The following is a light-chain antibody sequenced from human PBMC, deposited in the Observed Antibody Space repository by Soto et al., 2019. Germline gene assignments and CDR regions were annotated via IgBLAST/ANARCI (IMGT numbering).Light chain of an antibody. CDR2: AAS. V-gene: IGKV1-5*01. Sequence: DIQMTPSPSTLSASVGDRVTITCRASQSISVWLAWYQQKAGKAPKLLIYAASTLQSGVPSRFSGSGSGTEFTLTISSLQPEDFATYYCQQLNSYPITFGQGTRLEIK. CDR3: QQLNSYPIT. CDR1: QSISVW. J-gene: IGKJ5*01.